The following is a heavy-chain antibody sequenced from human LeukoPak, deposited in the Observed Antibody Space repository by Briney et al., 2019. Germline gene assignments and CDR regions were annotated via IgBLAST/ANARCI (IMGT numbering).Heavy chain of an antibody. J-gene: IGHJ6*02. Sequence: SETLSLTCTVSGGSISSYYWSWIRQPAGKGLEWIGRIYTSGSTNYNPSLKSRVTMSVDTSKNQFSLKLSSVTAADTAVYYCASGWVYNYYYGMDVRGQGTTVTVSS. CDR3: ASGWVYNYYYGMDV. CDR1: GGSISSYY. CDR2: IYTSGST. V-gene: IGHV4-4*07. D-gene: IGHD6-19*01.